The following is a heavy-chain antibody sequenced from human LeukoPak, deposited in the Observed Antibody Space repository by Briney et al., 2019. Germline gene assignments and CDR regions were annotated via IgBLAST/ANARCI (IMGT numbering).Heavy chain of an antibody. J-gene: IGHJ4*02. D-gene: IGHD3-10*01. CDR1: GFTFSSHA. CDR3: ARDLRGSDAYYFDY. V-gene: IGHV3-30-3*01. CDR2: LSYDGSKK. Sequence: GRSLRLSCAASGFTFSSHAMHWVRQAPGKGLEWVAVLSYDGSKKYYADSVKGRFTISRDNSKNTLYLQMNSLRVEDTAVYYCARDLRGSDAYYFDYWGQGTLVTVSS.